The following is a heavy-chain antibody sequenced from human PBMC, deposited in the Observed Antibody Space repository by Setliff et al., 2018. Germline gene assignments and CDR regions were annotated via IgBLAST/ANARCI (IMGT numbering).Heavy chain of an antibody. CDR3: ARVAAAGPSILYMDV. CDR1: GGTFSSYA. Sequence: SVKVSCKASGGTFSSYAISWVRQAPGQGLEWMGGIIPIFGTANYAQKFQGRVTITTDESTSTAYMELRSLRSDDTAVYYCARVAAAGPSILYMDVWGKGTTVTV. CDR2: IIPIFGTA. J-gene: IGHJ6*03. D-gene: IGHD6-13*01. V-gene: IGHV1-69*05.